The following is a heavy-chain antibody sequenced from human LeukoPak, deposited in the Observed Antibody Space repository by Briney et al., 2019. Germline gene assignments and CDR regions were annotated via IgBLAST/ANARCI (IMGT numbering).Heavy chain of an antibody. J-gene: IGHJ4*02. Sequence: PGGSLRLSCAASGFTFASYSMNWVRQAPGKGLEWVSSISGDSTYIYNAGSVRGRFTISRDNAQASLYLQMISLRADDTAVYYCARVSGRLERQSDLDYWGQGTLVIVSS. CDR1: GFTFASYS. CDR3: ARVSGRLERQSDLDY. CDR2: ISGDSTYI. D-gene: IGHD1-1*01. V-gene: IGHV3-21*01.